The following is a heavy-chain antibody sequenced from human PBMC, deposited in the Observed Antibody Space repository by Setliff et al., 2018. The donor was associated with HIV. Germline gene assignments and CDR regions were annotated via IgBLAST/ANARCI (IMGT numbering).Heavy chain of an antibody. D-gene: IGHD2-2*01. CDR1: GITVSGIY. Sequence: GGSLRLSCVASGITVSGIYMTWVRQAPGKGLEWVSVINGGTTTYYADSVKGRFTISRDNSKNTLYLQMNSLRVEDTAVYYCASHFGYCSSTSCEGYWGQGALVTVSS. CDR2: INGGTTT. V-gene: IGHV3-53*05. J-gene: IGHJ4*02. CDR3: ASHFGYCSSTSCEGY.